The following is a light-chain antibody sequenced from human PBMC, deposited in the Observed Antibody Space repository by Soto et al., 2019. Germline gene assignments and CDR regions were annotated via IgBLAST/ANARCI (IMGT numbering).Light chain of an antibody. CDR1: SNDIGGYNF. J-gene: IGLJ1*01. V-gene: IGLV2-14*01. CDR2: DVT. CDR3: NSYSCGNTLHV. Sequence: QSVLTQPASVAGSPGQSFTIPCNGTSNDIGGYNFVSWFQQHPGKAPKLLICDVTRRPSGVSDRFSGSKSGNTASLTISGLQAEDEADYYCNSYSCGNTLHVFVSVTMVTDL.